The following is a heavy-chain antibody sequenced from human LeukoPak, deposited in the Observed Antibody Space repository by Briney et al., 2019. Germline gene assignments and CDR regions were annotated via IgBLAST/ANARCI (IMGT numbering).Heavy chain of an antibody. CDR2: IWYDGSNK. Sequence: PGRSLRLSCAASGFTFSSYGMHWVRQAPGKGLEWVAVIWYDGSNKYYADSVKGRFTTSRDNAQNSLSLRLDSLRAEDTAVYYCARGHYDVLTSSYKWTPDYWGQGTLVTVSS. V-gene: IGHV3-33*01. D-gene: IGHD3-9*01. J-gene: IGHJ4*02. CDR3: ARGHYDVLTSSYKWTPDY. CDR1: GFTFSSYG.